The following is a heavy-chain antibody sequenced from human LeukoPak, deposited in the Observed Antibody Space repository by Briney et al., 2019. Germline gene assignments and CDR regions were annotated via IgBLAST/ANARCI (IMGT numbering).Heavy chain of an antibody. D-gene: IGHD2-15*01. CDR2: IYPKNGGT. CDR1: GYAFTAYE. Sequence: ASVKVSCKASGYAFTAYEMHWVRQAPGQGLEYMGWIYPKNGGTNSPQNFQGRVTMTLDTSVSTVYMELRRLRSDDTAVYYCAREGDCGTARCSIDHWGQGTLVTVSS. J-gene: IGHJ5*02. V-gene: IGHV1-2*02. CDR3: AREGDCGTARCSIDH.